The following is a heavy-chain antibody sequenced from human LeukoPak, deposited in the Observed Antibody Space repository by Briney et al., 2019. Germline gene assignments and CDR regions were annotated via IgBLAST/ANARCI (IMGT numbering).Heavy chain of an antibody. D-gene: IGHD2-15*01. J-gene: IGHJ3*02. Sequence: GGSLRLSCAASGFTFSNHAMSWVRQAPGKGLEWVSAISSTGGDTYYADSVKGRFTISRDNSKNTLYLQMNSLRAEDTAVYYCAKGTAAVPDAFDIWGQGTMVTVSS. V-gene: IGHV3-23*01. CDR2: ISSTGGDT. CDR3: AKGTAAVPDAFDI. CDR1: GFTFSNHA.